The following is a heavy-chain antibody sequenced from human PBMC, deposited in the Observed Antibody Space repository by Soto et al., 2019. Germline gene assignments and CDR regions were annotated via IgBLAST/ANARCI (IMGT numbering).Heavy chain of an antibody. D-gene: IGHD2-15*01. V-gene: IGHV3-7*01. CDR2: RKEDGSEK. CDR3: ARDVVVGANALNY. J-gene: IGHJ4*02. CDR1: GFTFSNYW. Sequence: PGGSLRLSCAGSGFTFSNYWMTWGRQAPGKGLEWGANRKEDGSEKHYVDSVKGRFTISRDNAKNSLYLQMNSLRVEDTAVYFCARDVVVGANALNYWGQGALVTVSS.